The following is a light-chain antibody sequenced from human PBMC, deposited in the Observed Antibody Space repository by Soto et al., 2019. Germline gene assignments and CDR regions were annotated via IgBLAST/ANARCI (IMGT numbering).Light chain of an antibody. V-gene: IGLV2-23*02. CDR3: FSYAGDSVYV. CDR2: EVT. CDR1: NSDVCSYNL. Sequence: QSVLTQPASVSGSPRQSITISCTGTNSDVCSYNLVSWFQQHPGKAPKLVIYEVTKRPSGVSDRFSGSKSGNTASLTISGLQAEDEADYYCFSYAGDSVYVFGTGTKVTVL. J-gene: IGLJ1*01.